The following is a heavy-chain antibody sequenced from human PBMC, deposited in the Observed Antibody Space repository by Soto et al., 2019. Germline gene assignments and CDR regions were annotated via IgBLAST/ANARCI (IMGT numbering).Heavy chain of an antibody. J-gene: IGHJ6*02. CDR3: ARGYSYGYGENYYGMDV. CDR1: GFTFTNYA. CDR2: ISGSGGDT. D-gene: IGHD5-18*01. V-gene: IGHV3-23*01. Sequence: GGSLRLSCAASGFTFTNYAMTWVRQAPGKGLEWVSTISGSGGDTYYADSIKGRFIISRDNSKNTLYLQMNSLRAEDTAVYYCARGYSYGYGENYYGMDVWGQGTTVTVSS.